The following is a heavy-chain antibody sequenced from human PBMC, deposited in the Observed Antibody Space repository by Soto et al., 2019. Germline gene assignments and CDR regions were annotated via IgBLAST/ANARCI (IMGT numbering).Heavy chain of an antibody. D-gene: IGHD2-2*01. V-gene: IGHV1-18*01. J-gene: IGHJ4*02. Sequence: ASVKVSCKGFGYSFMKYGINWVRQAPGQGLEWVGWISPYSGYTHSAQKFHGRLTLTTDTAASTAYMELRILRSADTALYYCAREASVLIPAAQPSRFDSWGEGTMV. CDR2: ISPYSGYT. CDR3: AREASVLIPAAQPSRFDS. CDR1: GYSFMKYG.